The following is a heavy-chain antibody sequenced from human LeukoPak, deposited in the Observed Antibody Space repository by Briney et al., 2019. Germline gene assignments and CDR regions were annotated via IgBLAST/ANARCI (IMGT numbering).Heavy chain of an antibody. V-gene: IGHV1-18*04. J-gene: IGHJ6*04. Sequence: ASVKVSCKASGYTLTSYGISWVRQAPGQGLEWMGWISAYNGNTNYAQKIQGRVTMTTDTSTSTAYMELRSLRSDDTAVYYCARDTGVLRYFDWLLHNYYYYGMDVWGKGTTVTVSS. CDR3: ARDTGVLRYFDWLLHNYYYYGMDV. CDR2: ISAYNGNT. D-gene: IGHD3-9*01. CDR1: GYTLTSYG.